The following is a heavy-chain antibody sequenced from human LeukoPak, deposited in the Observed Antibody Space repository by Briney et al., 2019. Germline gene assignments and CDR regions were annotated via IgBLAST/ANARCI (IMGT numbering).Heavy chain of an antibody. Sequence: GGSLRLSCAASGFTFSSYSMNWVRQAPGKGLEWVSSISSSSSYIYYADSVKGRFTISRDNAKNSLYLQMNSLRAEDTAVYYCARGINYYYGSGSYYRWGQGTLVTVSS. V-gene: IGHV3-21*01. J-gene: IGHJ4*02. CDR3: ARGINYYYGSGSYYR. D-gene: IGHD3-10*01. CDR1: GFTFSSYS. CDR2: ISSSSSYI.